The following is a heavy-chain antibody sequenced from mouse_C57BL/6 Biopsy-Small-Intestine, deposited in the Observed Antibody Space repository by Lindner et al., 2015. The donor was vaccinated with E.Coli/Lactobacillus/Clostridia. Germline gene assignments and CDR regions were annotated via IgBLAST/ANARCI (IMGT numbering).Heavy chain of an antibody. CDR2: IYPGGGYT. V-gene: IGHV1S56*01. Sequence: VQLQESGPELAKPGASVKLSCKASGYTFTNYDINWVIQRPGRGLEWIGWIYPGGGYTNYNEKFKDRATLTTDKSSSTAYIQFSSLTTEDSAIYYCARGTDYFDHWGQGTTLTVSS. J-gene: IGHJ2*01. CDR1: GYTFTNYD. CDR3: ARGTDYFDH. D-gene: IGHD3-3*01.